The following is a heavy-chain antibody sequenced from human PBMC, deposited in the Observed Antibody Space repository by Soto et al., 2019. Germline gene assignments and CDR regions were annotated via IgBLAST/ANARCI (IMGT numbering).Heavy chain of an antibody. J-gene: IGHJ4*02. CDR3: TTDPQGVMATITSPVGY. D-gene: IGHD5-12*01. Sequence: AGGSLRLSCAASGFTFSNAWMSWVRQAPGKGLEWVGRIKSKTDGGTTDYAAPVKGRFTISRDDSKNTLYLQMNSLKTEDTAVYYCTTDPQGVMATITSPVGYWGQGTLVTVSS. CDR2: IKSKTDGGTT. V-gene: IGHV3-15*01. CDR1: GFTFSNAW.